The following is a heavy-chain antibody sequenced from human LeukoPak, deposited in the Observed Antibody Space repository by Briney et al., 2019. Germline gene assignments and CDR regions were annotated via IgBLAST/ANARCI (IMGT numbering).Heavy chain of an antibody. CDR3: AKGWHEYCSGGSCYCDY. J-gene: IGHJ4*02. CDR2: ISGSGGST. V-gene: IGHV3-23*01. CDR1: GFTFITYA. Sequence: GGFLRLSCAASGFTFITYAMSWVRQAPGKGLEWVSAISGSGGSTYYADSVKGRFTISRDNSKNTLYLQMNSLRAEDTAVYYCAKGWHEYCSGGSCYCDYWGQGTLVTVSS. D-gene: IGHD2-15*01.